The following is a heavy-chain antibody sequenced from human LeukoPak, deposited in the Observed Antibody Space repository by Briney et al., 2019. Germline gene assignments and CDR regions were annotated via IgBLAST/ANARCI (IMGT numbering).Heavy chain of an antibody. V-gene: IGHV3-11*01. CDR2: ISGGGDTI. CDR1: GFTFSDFY. J-gene: IGHJ4*02. Sequence: GGSLRLSCAASGFTFSDFYMSWIRQAPGKGLEFISYISGGGDTIFYADSVKGRFTISRDNAKNSLYLQMNSLRAEDTAVYYCARVHCSGGGCSSWGQGTLVTASS. CDR3: ARVHCSGGGCSS. D-gene: IGHD2-15*01.